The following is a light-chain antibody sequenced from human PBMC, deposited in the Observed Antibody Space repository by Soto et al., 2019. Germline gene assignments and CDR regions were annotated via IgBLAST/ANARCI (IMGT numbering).Light chain of an antibody. CDR3: SSYTSSSTLEGV. Sequence: QSALTQPASVSGSPGQSITISCTGTSSXVGGYNYVSWYQQHPGKAPKLMIYEVSNRPSGVSNRFSGSKSGNTASLTISGLQAEDEADYYCSSYTSSSTLEGVFGTGTKLTVL. CDR1: SSXVGGYNY. CDR2: EVS. J-gene: IGLJ1*01. V-gene: IGLV2-14*01.